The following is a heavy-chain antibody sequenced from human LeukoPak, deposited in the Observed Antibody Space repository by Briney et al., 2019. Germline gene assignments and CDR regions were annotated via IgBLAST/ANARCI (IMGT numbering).Heavy chain of an antibody. CDR1: GYTFTNYH. V-gene: IGHV1-2*06. J-gene: IGHJ3*02. Sequence: ASVKVSCKASGYTFTNYHMHWVRQAPGQGLEWLGLVKPKSGDSDFVQKFRGRVTVTTDVSTTTIHMELSNLRSDDTAEYYCARDRGVPGPGNALDIWGQGTMVTVSS. CDR3: ARDRGVPGPGNALDI. D-gene: IGHD2-8*01. CDR2: VKPKSGDS.